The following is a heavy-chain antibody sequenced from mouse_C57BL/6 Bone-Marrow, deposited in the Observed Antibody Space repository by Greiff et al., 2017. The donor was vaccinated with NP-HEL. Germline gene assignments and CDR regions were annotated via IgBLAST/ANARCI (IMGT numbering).Heavy chain of an antibody. CDR1: GYTFTRYW. J-gene: IGHJ3*01. CDR2: IDPSASYT. Sequence: QVQLQQPGAELVMPGASVQLSCKASGYTFTRYWMHWVKQRPGQGLAWIGEIDPSASYTTYNQKFKGKSTLTVDKSSSTAYMQLSSLTSEDSAVYYCARGPWTWGFAYWGQGRLVTVSA. V-gene: IGHV1-69*01. CDR3: ARGPWTWGFAY.